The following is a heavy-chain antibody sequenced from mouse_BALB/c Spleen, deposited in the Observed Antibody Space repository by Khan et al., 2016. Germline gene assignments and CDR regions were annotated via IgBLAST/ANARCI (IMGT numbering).Heavy chain of an antibody. CDR3: AGYYRHFFDY. Sequence: VQLQQSGPSLVKPSQTLSLTCSVTGDSITSGYWYWIRKFPGNQLDYLGSISYSGITYYHPSLKSRISITRDTSKSQYYLQLNSVTTEDTDTYYCAGYYRHFFDYWGQGTTLTVSS. J-gene: IGHJ2*01. CDR2: ISYSGIT. V-gene: IGHV3-8*02. CDR1: GDSITSGY. D-gene: IGHD2-14*01.